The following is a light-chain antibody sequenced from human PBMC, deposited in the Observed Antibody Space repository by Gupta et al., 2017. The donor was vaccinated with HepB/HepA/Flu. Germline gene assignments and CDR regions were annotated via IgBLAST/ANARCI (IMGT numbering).Light chain of an antibody. J-gene: IGLJ2*01. V-gene: IGLV2-11*01. CDR3: CSYAGSYTFERL. CDR2: DVS. Sequence: QSALTPPRSVSGSPGQSITISCTGTSSDVGPYNYVSWYQQHPGKAPKLMIYDVSKRPSGVPDRFFGSKSGNTASLTTSGLHAEDEADYYCCSYAGSYTFERLFGGGTKLTVL. CDR1: SSDVGPYNY.